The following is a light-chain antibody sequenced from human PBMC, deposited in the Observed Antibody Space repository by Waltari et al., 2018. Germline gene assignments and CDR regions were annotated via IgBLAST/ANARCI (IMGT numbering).Light chain of an antibody. CDR3: AVWDDSLGGV. CDR2: NDN. CDR1: NSNIGGNS. Sequence: QSVLTQPPSVSGTPGQRVTISCSGSNSNIGGNSVNWYQQLPGTAPKLPIYNDNQGPSGVPDRFSASKSGTSASLAITGLQSEDEAHYYCAVWDDSLGGVFGGGTKLTVL. J-gene: IGLJ3*02. V-gene: IGLV1-44*01.